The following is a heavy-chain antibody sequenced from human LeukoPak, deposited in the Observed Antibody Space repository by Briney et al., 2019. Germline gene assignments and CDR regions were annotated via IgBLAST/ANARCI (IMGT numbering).Heavy chain of an antibody. CDR2: YASGTT. Sequence: PSETLSLTCSVSGASLTIYYWNWIRQPAGKGLEWIGRYASGTTTHNPSLKSQFTMSIDTSKNQVSLKLTSVTAADTAVYYCETVDQSFDNCGQGTLVTVTP. V-gene: IGHV4-4*07. CDR1: GASLTIYY. CDR3: ETVDQSFDN. J-gene: IGHJ4*02. D-gene: IGHD2-2*01.